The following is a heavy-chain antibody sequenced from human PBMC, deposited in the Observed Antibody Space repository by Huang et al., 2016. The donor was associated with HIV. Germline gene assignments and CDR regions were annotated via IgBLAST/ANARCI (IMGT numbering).Heavy chain of an antibody. CDR3: ARGQGGYYYYYMDV. CDR2: INHSEST. CDR1: GGSFSGYY. V-gene: IGHV4-34*01. J-gene: IGHJ6*03. Sequence: QVQLQQWGAGLLRPSETLSLTCAVYGGSFSGYYGTWIRQPPGKGLEWIGEINHSESTNSNPSLKSRGTSSVDTSRNQFSLTLTSVTSADTAVYYCARGQGGYYYYYMDVWGKGTTVTVSS.